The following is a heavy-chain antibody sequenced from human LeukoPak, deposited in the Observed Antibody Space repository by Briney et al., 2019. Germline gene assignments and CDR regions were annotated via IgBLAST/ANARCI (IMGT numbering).Heavy chain of an antibody. Sequence: SETLSLTCTVSGGSISSSSYYWGWIRQPPGKGLEWIGSIYYSGSTYCNPSLKSRVTISVDTSKNQFSLKLSSVTAADTAVYYCARVVVTGNFDYWGQGTLVTVSS. CDR2: IYYSGST. CDR3: ARVVVTGNFDY. V-gene: IGHV4-39*07. D-gene: IGHD2-21*02. J-gene: IGHJ4*02. CDR1: GGSISSSSYY.